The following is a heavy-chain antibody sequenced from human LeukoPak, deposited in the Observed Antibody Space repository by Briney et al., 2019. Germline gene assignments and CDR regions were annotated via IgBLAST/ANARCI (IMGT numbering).Heavy chain of an antibody. CDR2: INHSGST. CDR1: GGSFSGYY. V-gene: IGHV4-34*01. D-gene: IGHD2-15*01. CDR3: ARVGPANDAFDI. J-gene: IGHJ3*02. Sequence: SETLSLTCAVYGGSFSGYYWSWIRQPPGKGLEWIGEINHSGSTNYNPSLKSRVTISVDTSKNQFSLKLSSVTAADTAVYYCARVGPANDAFDIWGQGTMVTVSS.